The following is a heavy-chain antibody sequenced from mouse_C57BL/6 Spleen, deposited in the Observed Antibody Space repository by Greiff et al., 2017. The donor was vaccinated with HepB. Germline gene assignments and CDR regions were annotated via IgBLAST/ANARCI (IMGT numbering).Heavy chain of an antibody. Sequence: EVQVVESGGGLVQPGGSLSLSCAASGFTFTDYYMSWVRQPPGKALEWLGFIRNKANGYTTEYSASVKGRFTISRDNSQSILYLQMNALRAEDSATYYCARYPLGYAMDYWGQGTSVTVSS. CDR3: ARYPLGYAMDY. CDR1: GFTFTDYY. V-gene: IGHV7-3*01. D-gene: IGHD4-1*01. J-gene: IGHJ4*01. CDR2: IRNKANGYTT.